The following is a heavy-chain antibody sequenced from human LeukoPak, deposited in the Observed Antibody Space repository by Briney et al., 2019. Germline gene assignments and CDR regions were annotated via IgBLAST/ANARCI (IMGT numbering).Heavy chain of an antibody. CDR1: GGSVSSDSYH. D-gene: IGHD1-26*01. CDR2: INYSGTT. J-gene: IGHJ4*02. V-gene: IGHV4-39*01. Sequence: PSETLSLTCTVSGGSVSSDSYHWVWVRQPPGKGLEWTGSINYSGTTFYSSSLKSRITLSMDASKNQFSLRLTSVTAADTAVYYCARLGTYSGNLFDNWGQGTLVTVSS. CDR3: ARLGTYSGNLFDN.